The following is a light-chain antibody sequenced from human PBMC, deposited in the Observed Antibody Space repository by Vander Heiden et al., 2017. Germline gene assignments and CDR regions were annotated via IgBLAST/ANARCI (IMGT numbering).Light chain of an antibody. CDR3: SSYPSSSTRYV. V-gene: IGLV2-14*03. Sequence: QSALTQPASVSGSPGQSITISCTGTSSDVGGYNYVPWYQQHPGKAPKLIIYDVSNRPSGVSNRFSGSKSGNTASLTISGLQAEDEADYYCSSYPSSSTRYVFGTGTKVTVL. CDR1: SSDVGGYNY. J-gene: IGLJ1*01. CDR2: DVS.